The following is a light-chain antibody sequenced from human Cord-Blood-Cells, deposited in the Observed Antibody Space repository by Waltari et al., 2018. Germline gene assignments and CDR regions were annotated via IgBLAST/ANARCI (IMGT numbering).Light chain of an antibody. J-gene: IGKJ4*01. CDR3: QQRSNWPPT. V-gene: IGKV3-11*01. CDR1: QSVSSY. CDR2: DAS. Sequence: EIVLTQSPAPLSLSPGERATLSCRASQSVSSYLAWYQQKPGKAPRLLIYDASNRATGIPARFSGSGSGTDFTLTISSLEPEDFAVYYCQQRSNWPPTFGGGTKVEIK.